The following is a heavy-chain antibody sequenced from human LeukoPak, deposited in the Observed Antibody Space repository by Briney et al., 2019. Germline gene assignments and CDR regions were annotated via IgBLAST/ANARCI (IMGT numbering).Heavy chain of an antibody. D-gene: IGHD2-2*01. Sequence: GESLKISCKASGYRFLNHWIGWVRQMPGKGLEWMGIIHSDDSDTRYSPSFRGHVTMSVDKSATTAYLQWDTLKASDTAIYYCARRSDNSASPNWFDPWGQGTLVIVSS. CDR1: GYRFLNHW. V-gene: IGHV5-51*01. CDR3: ARRSDNSASPNWFDP. J-gene: IGHJ5*02. CDR2: IHSDDSDT.